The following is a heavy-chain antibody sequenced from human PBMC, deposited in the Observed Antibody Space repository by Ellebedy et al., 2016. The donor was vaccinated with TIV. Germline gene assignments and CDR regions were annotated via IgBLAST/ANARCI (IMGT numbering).Heavy chain of an antibody. J-gene: IGHJ6*02. V-gene: IGHV1-46*01. D-gene: IGHD2-15*01. CDR1: GYTFTSYH. CDR2: INPSGGST. Sequence: ASVKVSXXASGYTFTSYHMHWVRQAPGQGFEWMGIINPSGGSTRYAQKFQGRVTMTRDTSTGTVYMDLSSLRSEDTAVYYCARDRGKGAVVVVAPMFPTANYFYGMDVWGQGTTVTVS. CDR3: ARDRGKGAVVVVAPMFPTANYFYGMDV.